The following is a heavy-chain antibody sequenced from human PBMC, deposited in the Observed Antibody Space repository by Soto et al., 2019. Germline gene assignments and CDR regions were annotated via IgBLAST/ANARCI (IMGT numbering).Heavy chain of an antibody. J-gene: IGHJ4*02. V-gene: IGHV4-59*01. CDR3: ARTHVEMATIFEY. Sequence: TSETLSLTCTVSGGSISSYYWSWIRQPPGKGLEWIGYIYYSGSTNYNPSLKSRVTISVDTSKNQFSLKLSSVTAADTAVYYCARTHVEMATIFEYWGQGTLVTVSS. CDR1: GGSISSYY. D-gene: IGHD5-12*01. CDR2: IYYSGST.